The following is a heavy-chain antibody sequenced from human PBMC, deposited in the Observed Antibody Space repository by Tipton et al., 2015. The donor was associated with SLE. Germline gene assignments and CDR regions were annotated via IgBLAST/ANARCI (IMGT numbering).Heavy chain of an antibody. V-gene: IGHV4-39*07. Sequence: TLSLTCTVSGGSISSSSYYWGWIRQPPGKGLEWIGSIYYSGSTYYNPSLKSRVTISVDTSKNQFSLSLNSVTAADTAVYFCARDDPDGDGGGIPGDYWGQGTLVTVSS. CDR1: GGSISSSSYY. CDR3: ARDDPDGDGGGIPGDY. D-gene: IGHD4-17*01. J-gene: IGHJ4*02. CDR2: IYYSGST.